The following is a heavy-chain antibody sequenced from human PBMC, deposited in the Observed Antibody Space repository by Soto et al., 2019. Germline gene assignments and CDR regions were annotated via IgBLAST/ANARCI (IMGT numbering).Heavy chain of an antibody. Sequence: GVSRRLSCAASGVTFSSYSLNWVRQAPGKGLEWVSSISSSSSYIYYADSVKGRFTISRDNSKNSLYLQRNSLRAEETAVYYRARAASVGNSDNSFDTWAQGSLVT. CDR1: GVTFSSYS. J-gene: IGHJ5*02. CDR2: ISSSSSYI. CDR3: ARAASVGNSDNSFDT. V-gene: IGHV3-21*01. D-gene: IGHD2-15*01.